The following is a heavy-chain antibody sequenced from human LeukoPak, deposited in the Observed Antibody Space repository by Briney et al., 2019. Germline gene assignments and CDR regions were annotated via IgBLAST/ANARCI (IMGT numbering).Heavy chain of an antibody. D-gene: IGHD4-23*01. V-gene: IGHV4-4*07. J-gene: IGHJ3*02. Sequence: SETLSLTCAVSGGSFSSYYWSWVRQPAGKGLEWIGRIYASGNTNYNPSLKSRVAMSVDTSKNQFSLKLRSVTAADTAVYYCASYGGNSGNAFDIWGQGTMVTVSS. CDR3: ASYGGNSGNAFDI. CDR2: IYASGNT. CDR1: GGSFSSYY.